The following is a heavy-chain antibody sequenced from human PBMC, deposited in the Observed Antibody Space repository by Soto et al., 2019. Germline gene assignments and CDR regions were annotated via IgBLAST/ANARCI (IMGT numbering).Heavy chain of an antibody. CDR1: GGTFSSYA. CDR2: IIPIFGTA. CDR3: ARVPWPGFGGEFDY. J-gene: IGHJ4*02. V-gene: IGHV1-69*12. Sequence: QVQLVQSGAEVKKPGSSVKVSCKASGGTFSSYAISWVRQAPGQGLEWMGGIIPIFGTANYAQKFQGRVTMTAGEPTSTAYVERRSRRCQETAVCDWARVPWPGFGGEFDYWGQGSLVTVSS. D-gene: IGHD3-10*01.